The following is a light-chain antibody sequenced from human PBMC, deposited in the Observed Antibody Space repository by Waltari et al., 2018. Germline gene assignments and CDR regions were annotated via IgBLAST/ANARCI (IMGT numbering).Light chain of an antibody. V-gene: IGLV2-14*01. J-gene: IGLJ3*02. CDR2: DVS. Sequence: QSALTQPAPVSGSPGQSITISCTGTSSDVGRYNYFSWYQQHPGKVPKLLIFDVSNRPSGVSNRFSGSKSGNTASLTISGLQAEDESDYYCCSFTSRSTWVFGGGTKLTVL. CDR1: SSDVGRYNY. CDR3: CSFTSRSTWV.